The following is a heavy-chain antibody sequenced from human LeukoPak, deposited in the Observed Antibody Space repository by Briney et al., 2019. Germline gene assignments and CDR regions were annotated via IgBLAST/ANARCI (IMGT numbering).Heavy chain of an antibody. CDR3: TFGQYSSSWYTPFDY. J-gene: IGHJ4*02. V-gene: IGHV3-15*01. Sequence: GGSLRLSCAASGFSFSNAWMSWVRQSPGKGLEWVGRIKSKSDGGTTDYAAPVKGRFTISRDDSKSIAYLQMNSLKTEDTAVYYCTFGQYSSSWYTPFDYWGQGTLVTVSS. D-gene: IGHD6-13*01. CDR2: IKSKSDGGTT. CDR1: GFSFSNAW.